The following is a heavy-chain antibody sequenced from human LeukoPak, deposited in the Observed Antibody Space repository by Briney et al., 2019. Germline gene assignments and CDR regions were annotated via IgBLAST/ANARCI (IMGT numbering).Heavy chain of an antibody. V-gene: IGHV4-39*01. D-gene: IGHD2-2*01. J-gene: IGHJ4*02. CDR1: GGSISSSSYY. CDR3: ARAIVVVPAAVYYFDY. CDR2: IHYSGST. Sequence: SETLSLTCTVSGGSISSSSYYWGWIRQPPGKGLEWIGSIHYSGSTYYNPSLKSRVTISVDTSKNQFSLKLSSVTAADTAVYYCARAIVVVPAAVYYFDYWGQGTLVTVSS.